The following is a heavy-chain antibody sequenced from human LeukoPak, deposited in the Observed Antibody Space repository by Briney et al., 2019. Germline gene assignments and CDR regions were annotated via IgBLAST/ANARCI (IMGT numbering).Heavy chain of an antibody. CDR1: GGSFSGYY. J-gene: IGHJ6*02. CDR2: INHSGST. CDR3: ARGGGSGSYYKRRPHYYYGMDV. Sequence: SETLSLTCAVYGGSFSGYYWSWIRQPPGKGLEWIGEINHSGSTNYNPSLKSRVTISVDTSKNQFSLKLSSVTAADTAVSYCARGGGSGSYYKRRPHYYYGMDVWGQGTTVTVSS. V-gene: IGHV4-34*01. D-gene: IGHD3-10*01.